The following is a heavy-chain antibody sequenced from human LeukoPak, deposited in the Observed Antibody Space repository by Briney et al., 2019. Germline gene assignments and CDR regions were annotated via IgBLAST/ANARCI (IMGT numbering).Heavy chain of an antibody. CDR2: IYHSGST. Sequence: PSETLSLTCAVSGYSISSGYYWGWIRQAPGKGLEWIGTIYHSGSTYYNPSLKSRVTISVDTSKNQFSLKLSSVTAADTAVYYCARGYPEFDYWGQGTLVTVSS. V-gene: IGHV4-38-2*01. CDR1: GYSISSGYY. J-gene: IGHJ4*02. D-gene: IGHD5-18*01. CDR3: ARGYPEFDY.